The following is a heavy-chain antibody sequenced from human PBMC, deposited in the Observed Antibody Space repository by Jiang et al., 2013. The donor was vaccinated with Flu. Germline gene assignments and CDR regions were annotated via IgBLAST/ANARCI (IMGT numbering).Heavy chain of an antibody. D-gene: IGHD3-9*01. CDR1: GFTFSSYA. V-gene: IGHV3-23*01. CDR2: ISGSGGST. CDR3: AKGGDYDILTGLDY. J-gene: IGHJ4*02. Sequence: RLSCAASGFTFSSYAMSWVRQAPGKGLEWVSAISGSGGSTYYADSVKGRFTISRDNSENTLYLQMNSLRAEDTAVYYCAKGGDYDILTGLDYWGQGTLVTVSS.